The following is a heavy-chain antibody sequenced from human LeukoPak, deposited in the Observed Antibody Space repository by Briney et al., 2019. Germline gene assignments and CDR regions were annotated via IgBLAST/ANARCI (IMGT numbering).Heavy chain of an antibody. CDR3: ARDNGGYDFDY. CDR1: GFTFSSYA. D-gene: IGHD5-12*01. Sequence: GGSLRLSCAASGFTFSSYAMSWVRQAPGKGLEWVSHISSSGSVIDYADSVRGRFTISRDNARNSLYLQMNSLTAEDTAVYYCARDNGGYDFDYWGQGTLVTVSS. CDR2: ISSSGSVI. V-gene: IGHV3-48*03. J-gene: IGHJ4*02.